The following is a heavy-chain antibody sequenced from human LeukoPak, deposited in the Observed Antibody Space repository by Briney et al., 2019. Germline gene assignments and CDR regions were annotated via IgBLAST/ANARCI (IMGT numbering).Heavy chain of an antibody. D-gene: IGHD3-22*01. CDR2: ISTNGWST. Sequence: GGSLRLSCEASGFTFSSYAMSWVRQAPGKGLEWVSGISTNGWSTSYADSVKGRLTISRDNPRNMVYMGRTSLRAEDTAVYYCSVMHRYYDGRGYRVQWGRGTLVTVSS. CDR1: GFTFSSYA. V-gene: IGHV3-23*01. J-gene: IGHJ4*02. CDR3: SVMHRYYDGRGYRVQ.